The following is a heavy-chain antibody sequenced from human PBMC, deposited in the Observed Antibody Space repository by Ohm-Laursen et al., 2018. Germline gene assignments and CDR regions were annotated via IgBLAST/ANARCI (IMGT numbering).Heavy chain of an antibody. D-gene: IGHD2-2*01. Sequence: GTLSLTWTVSGASINLYYWSWIRQPPGKGLEWIGYINHSGSTNYNPSLKSRLTISVDTSKNQFSLKLTSVTAADTAVYYCARDLIAYCPTTSCDNFGMDVWGQGTTATVSS. J-gene: IGHJ6*02. CDR1: GASINLYY. CDR2: INHSGST. CDR3: ARDLIAYCPTTSCDNFGMDV. V-gene: IGHV4-59*01.